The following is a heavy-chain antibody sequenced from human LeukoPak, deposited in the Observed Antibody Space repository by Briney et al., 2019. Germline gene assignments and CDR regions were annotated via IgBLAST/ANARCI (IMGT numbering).Heavy chain of an antibody. V-gene: IGHV3-15*01. Sequence: GGSLRLSCAASGLTFSNAWMSWVRQAPGKGLEWVGRIKRKSDGGTTDYAAPVKGRFTISRDDSKNTLYLQMNSLKSEDTSVYYCTTELDIRPNHYWGQGTLVTVSS. D-gene: IGHD3-22*01. CDR3: TTELDIRPNHY. J-gene: IGHJ4*02. CDR1: GLTFSNAW. CDR2: IKRKSDGGTT.